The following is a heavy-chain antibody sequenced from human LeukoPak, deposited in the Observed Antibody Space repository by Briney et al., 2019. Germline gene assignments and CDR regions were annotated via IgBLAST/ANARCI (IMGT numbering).Heavy chain of an antibody. CDR3: AKISVGPLSRPTHVSLYYGMDV. Sequence: PGGSLRVSCEVSGFTFNKFAMSWVRQAPGKGPEWVSGIGSSGATIFYADSVKGRFTIPRDNAKNTVYLEMNNLTAEDTAIYYCAKISVGPLSRPTHVSLYYGMDVWGQGTTVTVSS. CDR1: GFTFNKFA. D-gene: IGHD3-16*01. V-gene: IGHV3-23*01. CDR2: IGSSGATI. J-gene: IGHJ6*02.